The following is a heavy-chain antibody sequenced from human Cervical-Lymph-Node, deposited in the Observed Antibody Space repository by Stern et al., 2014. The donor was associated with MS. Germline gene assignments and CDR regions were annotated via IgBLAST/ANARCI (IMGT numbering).Heavy chain of an antibody. Sequence: VQLVQSGAEVKKPGGALKVSCKGSGYSFTSYWIGWVRQMPGKGLEWMGIIYPGDSDTRYSPSFQGQVTISADKSISTAYLQWSSLKASDTAMYYCARLSSGWTYYYYYGMDVWGQGTTVTVSS. V-gene: IGHV5-51*03. CDR3: ARLSSGWTYYYYYGMDV. D-gene: IGHD6-19*01. CDR1: GYSFTSYW. J-gene: IGHJ6*02. CDR2: IYPGDSDT.